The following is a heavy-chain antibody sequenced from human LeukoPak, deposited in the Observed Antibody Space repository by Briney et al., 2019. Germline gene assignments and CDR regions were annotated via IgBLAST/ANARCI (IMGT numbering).Heavy chain of an antibody. CDR2: INSDGSST. CDR3: ARERGLSGWYSGAWLDP. J-gene: IGHJ5*02. V-gene: IGHV3-74*01. Sequence: GGSLRLSCAASGFTFSSYCMHWVRQAPGKGLVWVSRINSDGSSTSYADSVKGRFTISSDNAKNTLYLQMNSLRAEDTAVYYCARERGLSGWYSGAWLDPWGQGTLVTVS. CDR1: GFTFSSYC. D-gene: IGHD6-19*01.